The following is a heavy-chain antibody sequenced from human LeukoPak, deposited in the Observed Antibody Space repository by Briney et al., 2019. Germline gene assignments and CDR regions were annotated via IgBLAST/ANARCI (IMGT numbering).Heavy chain of an antibody. CDR2: IYSGGST. Sequence: GGSLRLSCTVSGFTVSSDSMSWVRQAPGKGLEWVSFIYSGGSTHYSDSVKGRFTISRDNSKNTLYLQMNSLRAEDTAVYYCARGFFSGGDDYWGQGTLVTVSS. J-gene: IGHJ4*02. V-gene: IGHV3-53*01. CDR3: ARGFFSGGDDY. D-gene: IGHD2-21*02. CDR1: GFTVSSDS.